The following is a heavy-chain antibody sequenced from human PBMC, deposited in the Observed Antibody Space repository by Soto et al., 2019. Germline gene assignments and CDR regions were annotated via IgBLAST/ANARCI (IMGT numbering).Heavy chain of an antibody. J-gene: IGHJ5*02. Sequence: QVQLVQSGAEVKKPGASVKVSCKASGYTFTGYYMHWVRQAPGQGLEWMGWINPNSGGTNYAQKFQGWVTMTRDSSISTAYMELSRLRSDDTAVYYCAKSIAATTPWFDPWGQGTLVTVSS. CDR1: GYTFTGYY. CDR2: INPNSGGT. CDR3: AKSIAATTPWFDP. D-gene: IGHD6-25*01. V-gene: IGHV1-2*04.